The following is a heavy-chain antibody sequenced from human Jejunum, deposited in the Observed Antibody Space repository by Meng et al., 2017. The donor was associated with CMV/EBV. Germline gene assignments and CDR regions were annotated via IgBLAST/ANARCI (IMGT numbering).Heavy chain of an antibody. Sequence: QLQLQESGPGLVKPSETPSLTCIVSGDSISGSTYYWGWIRQPPGKGLEWIGNIYYSGSTYYTPSLKSRVSISVDTSTNQFSLRLSSMTAADTAVYYCARMTYSSSPVDWGQGTLVTVSS. J-gene: IGHJ4*02. V-gene: IGHV4-39*07. CDR2: IYYSGST. CDR3: ARMTYSSSPVD. D-gene: IGHD6-6*01. CDR1: GDSISGSTYY.